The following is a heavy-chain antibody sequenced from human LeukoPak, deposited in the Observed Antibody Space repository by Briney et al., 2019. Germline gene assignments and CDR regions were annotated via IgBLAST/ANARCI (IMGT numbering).Heavy chain of an antibody. J-gene: IGHJ4*02. D-gene: IGHD5-12*01. CDR3: AREAWLRSYFDY. Sequence: PSETLSLTCGVYGGSFSGHYWSWIRQPAGKGLEWIGEINHSGSTNYNPSLKSRATISVDTSKNQFSLKLSSVTAADTAVYYCAREAWLRSYFDYWGQGTLVTVSS. V-gene: IGHV4-34*01. CDR2: INHSGST. CDR1: GGSFSGHY.